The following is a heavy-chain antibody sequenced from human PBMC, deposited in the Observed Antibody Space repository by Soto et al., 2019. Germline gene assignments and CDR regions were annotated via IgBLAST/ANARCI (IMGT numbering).Heavy chain of an antibody. CDR3: ARLFPHSGSYLDY. D-gene: IGHD1-26*01. CDR2: IYYSGST. Sequence: QLQLQESGPGLVKPSETLSLTCTVSGGSISSSSYYWGWIRQPPGKGLEWIGSIYYSGSTYYNPSLKGRVPXSXDXXKNQFSLKLSSVTAADTAVYYCARLFPHSGSYLDYWGQGTLVTVSS. CDR1: GGSISSSSYY. J-gene: IGHJ4*02. V-gene: IGHV4-39*01.